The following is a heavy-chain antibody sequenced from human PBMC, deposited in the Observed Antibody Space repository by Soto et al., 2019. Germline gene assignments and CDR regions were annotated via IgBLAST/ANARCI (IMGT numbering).Heavy chain of an antibody. CDR3: AKRAIRRDGYHPLDY. Sequence: PGGSLRLSCAASGFTFSSYAMYWVRQAPGKGLEWVSSIIGSSSTYYADSVKGRFTVSRDNSKNTLYLQMNSLRAEDTAVYYCAKRAIRRDGYHPLDYWGTGTLVTVSS. V-gene: IGHV3-23*01. J-gene: IGHJ4*02. CDR1: GFTFSSYA. CDR2: IIGSSST. D-gene: IGHD5-12*01.